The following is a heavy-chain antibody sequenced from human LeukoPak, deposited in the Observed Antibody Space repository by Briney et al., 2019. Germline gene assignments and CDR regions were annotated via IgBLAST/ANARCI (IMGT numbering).Heavy chain of an antibody. J-gene: IGHJ4*02. V-gene: IGHV4-39*07. CDR2: IYYSGNT. Sequence: SETLSLTCTVSGGSISSSSYYWGWIRQPPGKGLEWIGSIYYSGNTYYNPSLKSRVTISVDSSKNQFSLNLSSVIAADTAIYYCARNPHHDDDADEGFDYWGQGTLVTVSS. CDR1: GGSISSSSYY. CDR3: ARNPHHDDDADEGFDY. D-gene: IGHD3-16*01.